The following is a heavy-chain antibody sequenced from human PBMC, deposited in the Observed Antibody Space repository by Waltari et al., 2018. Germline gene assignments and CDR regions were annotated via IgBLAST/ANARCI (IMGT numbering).Heavy chain of an antibody. Sequence: QLQLQESGPGLVKPSGTLSPTCAVSGDSMSSTYWWSWVRQSPKKGLEWIGQVHGTGKTNYNPSFASRVTISLDTYNKQFSLKVTSATAADTAVYYCARDRGRGLYLDSWGPGTLVTVSP. CDR2: VHGTGKT. CDR1: GDSMSSTYW. D-gene: IGHD2-15*01. V-gene: IGHV4-4*02. CDR3: ARDRGRGLYLDS. J-gene: IGHJ4*02.